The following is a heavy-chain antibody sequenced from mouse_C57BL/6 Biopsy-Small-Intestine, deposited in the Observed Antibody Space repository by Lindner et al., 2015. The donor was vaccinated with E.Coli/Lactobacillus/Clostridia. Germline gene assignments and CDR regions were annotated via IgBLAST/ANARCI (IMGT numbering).Heavy chain of an antibody. CDR2: INPSSGYT. V-gene: IGHV1-4*01. Sequence: VQLQESGAELARPGASVKMSCKASGYTFTSYTMHWVKQRPGQGLEWIGYINPSSGYTKYNQKFKDKATLTADKSSSTAYMQLSSLTTEDSAIYYCARDYYGNYEAYWGQGTLVTVSA. CDR3: ARDYYGNYEAY. CDR1: GYTFTSYT. J-gene: IGHJ3*01. D-gene: IGHD2-1*01.